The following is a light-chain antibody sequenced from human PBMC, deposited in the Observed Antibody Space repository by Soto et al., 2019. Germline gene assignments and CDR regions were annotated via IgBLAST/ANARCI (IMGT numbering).Light chain of an antibody. CDR3: QQYGSSPYT. CDR1: QSVSSSY. V-gene: IGKV3-20*01. J-gene: IGKJ2*01. CDR2: RAS. Sequence: EIVLTQSPGTLSLSPGERATLSCRASQSVSSSYLAWYQQKPGKAPRLLSYRASSRATGIPDRFSGSGSGTDFTLTISRLEPEDFAVYYGQQYGSSPYTFGQGTKLEIK.